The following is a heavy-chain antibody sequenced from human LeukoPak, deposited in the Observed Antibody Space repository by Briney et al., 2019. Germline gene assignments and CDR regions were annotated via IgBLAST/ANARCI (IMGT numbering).Heavy chain of an antibody. CDR2: IYSNGVST. D-gene: IGHD2-2*01. J-gene: IGHJ6*02. CDR3: AREVRARDLYYYYGMDV. V-gene: IGHV3-66*01. CDR1: GFTVSSNY. Sequence: GGSLRLSCAASGFTVSSNYMSWVRQSPGKGLEWVSVIYSNGVSTYYADSVKGRFTISRDNSKNTLYLQMNNLRAEDTAVYYCAREVRARDLYYYYGMDVWGQGTTVTVSS.